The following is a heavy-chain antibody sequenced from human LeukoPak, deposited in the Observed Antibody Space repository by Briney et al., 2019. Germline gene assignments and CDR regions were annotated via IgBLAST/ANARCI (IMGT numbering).Heavy chain of an antibody. CDR2: ISGSGGST. CDR3: ARERVPWGSSWYHDAFDI. D-gene: IGHD6-13*01. J-gene: IGHJ3*02. V-gene: IGHV3-23*01. Sequence: PGGSLRLSCAASGFTFSSYAMSWVRQAPGKGLEWVSAISGSGGSTYYADSVKGRFTISRDNSKNTLYLQMNSLRAEDTAVYYCARERVPWGSSWYHDAFDIWGQGTMVTVSS. CDR1: GFTFSSYA.